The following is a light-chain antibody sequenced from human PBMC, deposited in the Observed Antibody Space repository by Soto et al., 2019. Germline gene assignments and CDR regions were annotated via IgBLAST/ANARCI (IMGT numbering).Light chain of an antibody. Sequence: QSVLTQPASVSGSPGQSITISCPGTSSDVGAYDFVSWYQHYPGKAPKLVTFDVTHRPPGISDRFSGSKSANTASLTISGLQAEDEAFYYCSSYTTRSTLVFGGGTKVTVL. J-gene: IGLJ1*01. CDR3: SSYTTRSTLV. CDR1: SSDVGAYDF. V-gene: IGLV2-14*01. CDR2: DVT.